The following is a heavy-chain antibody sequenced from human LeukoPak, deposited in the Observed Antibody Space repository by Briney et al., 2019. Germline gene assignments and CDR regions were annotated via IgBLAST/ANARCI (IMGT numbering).Heavy chain of an antibody. V-gene: IGHV4-59*01. CDR2: IYYSGST. Sequence: PSETPSLTCTVSGGSISSYYWSWIRQPPGKGLEWIGYIYYSGSTNYNPSLKSRVTISVDTSKNQFSLKLSSVTAADTAVYYCARVLSMTTVTYNWFDPWGQGTLVTVSS. J-gene: IGHJ5*02. CDR3: ARVLSMTTVTYNWFDP. D-gene: IGHD4-17*01. CDR1: GGSISSYY.